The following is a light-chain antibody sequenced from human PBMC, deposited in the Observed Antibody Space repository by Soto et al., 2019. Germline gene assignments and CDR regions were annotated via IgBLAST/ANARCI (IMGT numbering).Light chain of an antibody. CDR3: QRYGNSPIT. CDR2: GAS. Sequence: EIVLTQSPGTLSLSPGERATLSCRASQSVSSSYLAWYQQTPGQAPRLLIYGASSRATGIPDRFSGSGSGTDFSLTISRLEPEDFAVYYCQRYGNSPITFGQGTRLEIK. J-gene: IGKJ5*01. CDR1: QSVSSSY. V-gene: IGKV3-20*01.